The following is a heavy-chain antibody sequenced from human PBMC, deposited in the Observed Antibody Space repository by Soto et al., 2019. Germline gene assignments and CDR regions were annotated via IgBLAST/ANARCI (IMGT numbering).Heavy chain of an antibody. J-gene: IGHJ4*02. D-gene: IGHD3-16*01. Sequence: VESLKISCKGSGYSFTTHWVGWVRQMPGKGLEWMGIIYPGDSDTRYSPSFQGQVTISADESITTAYLQWSSLKASDTAMYYCARSQFDYVWGTSGYFDSWGQGTLVTVSS. V-gene: IGHV5-51*01. CDR3: ARSQFDYVWGTSGYFDS. CDR2: IYPGDSDT. CDR1: GYSFTTHW.